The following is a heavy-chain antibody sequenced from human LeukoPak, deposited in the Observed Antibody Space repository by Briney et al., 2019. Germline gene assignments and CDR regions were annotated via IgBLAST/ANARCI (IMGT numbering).Heavy chain of an antibody. CDR1: GDSISSYY. J-gene: IGHJ4*02. CDR3: ARNKRGWLPFDY. CDR2: IQPSGST. Sequence: SETLSLTCTVSGDSISSYYRSWIRQSAGKGLEWIGRIQPSGSTNYNPSLKSRVTVSVDTSKNQFSLKLSSVTAADTAMYYCARNKRGWLPFDYWGQGTLVTVSS. V-gene: IGHV4-4*07. D-gene: IGHD6-19*01.